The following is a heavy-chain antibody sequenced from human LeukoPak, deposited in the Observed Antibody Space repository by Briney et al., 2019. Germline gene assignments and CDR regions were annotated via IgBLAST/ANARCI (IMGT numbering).Heavy chain of an antibody. V-gene: IGHV1-69*01. D-gene: IGHD6-19*01. CDR1: GGTFSTYA. CDR3: ARDHGQWVVRISLDY. Sequence: SVKVSCKSSGGTFSTYAVTWVRQAPGQGLEWIGGIIPIFGITNYAQKFQGRVTITADESTSTVFMDLSSLRSEDTAVYYCARDHGQWVVRISLDYWGQGTLVTVSS. CDR2: IIPIFGIT. J-gene: IGHJ4*02.